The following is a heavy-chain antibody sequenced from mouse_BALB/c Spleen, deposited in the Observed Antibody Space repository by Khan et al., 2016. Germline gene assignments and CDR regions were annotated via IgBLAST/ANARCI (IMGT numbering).Heavy chain of an antibody. CDR2: INSNTGEP. J-gene: IGHJ4*01. Sequence: QIQLVQSGPELKKPGETVKISCKASGYTFTNYGMNWVKQAPGKGLKWMGWINSNTGEPTYAEEFKGRFAFYLETYASTAYLQINNLKNEDTATYFCARTGDYPYYAMDYWGQGTSVTVSS. D-gene: IGHD2-13*01. CDR1: GYTFTNYG. V-gene: IGHV9-3*02. CDR3: ARTGDYPYYAMDY.